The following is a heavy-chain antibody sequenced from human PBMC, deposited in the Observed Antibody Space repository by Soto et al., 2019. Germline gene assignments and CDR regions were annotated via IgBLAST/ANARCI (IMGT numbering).Heavy chain of an antibody. CDR1: GFTFSGSA. CDR2: IRSKANSYAT. D-gene: IGHD3-10*01. CDR3: TPTPSITMVRGVIITSRYFDL. Sequence: EVQLVESGGGLVQPGGSLKLSCAASGFTFSGSAMHWVRQASGKGLEWVGRIRSKANSYATAYAASVKGRFTISRDDSKNTAYLQMNSLKTEDTAVYYCTPTPSITMVRGVIITSRYFDLWGRGTLVTVSS. V-gene: IGHV3-73*02. J-gene: IGHJ2*01.